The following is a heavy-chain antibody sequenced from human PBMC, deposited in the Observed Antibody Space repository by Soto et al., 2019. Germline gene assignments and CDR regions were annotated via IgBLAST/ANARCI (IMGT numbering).Heavy chain of an antibody. D-gene: IGHD1-20*01. J-gene: IGHJ4*02. CDR1: GFTFSSYA. CDR2: ISGSGGST. Sequence: GGSLRLSCAASGFTFSSYAMNWVRQAPGKGLEWVSSISGSGGSTYYADSVKGRFTISRDKSKNTLYLQMNSLRAEDTAVYYCAKLGRMYSWDHGFDFWGQGTLVTVSS. V-gene: IGHV3-23*01. CDR3: AKLGRMYSWDHGFDF.